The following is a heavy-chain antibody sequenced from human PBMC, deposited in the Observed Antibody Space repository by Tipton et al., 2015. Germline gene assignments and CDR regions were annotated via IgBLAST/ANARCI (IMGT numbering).Heavy chain of an antibody. Sequence: TLSLTCTVSGGSIANSRYSWGWIRQPPGMGLEWIASIHYGGNTHYNPSLMSRVTISVDTSKNQFSLTLNSVTAADTAFYYCARKPVVRGAYYYFDYWGQGTLVTVSS. V-gene: IGHV4-39*01. CDR3: ARKPVVRGAYYYFDY. CDR1: GGSIANSRYS. D-gene: IGHD3-10*01. J-gene: IGHJ4*02. CDR2: IHYGGNT.